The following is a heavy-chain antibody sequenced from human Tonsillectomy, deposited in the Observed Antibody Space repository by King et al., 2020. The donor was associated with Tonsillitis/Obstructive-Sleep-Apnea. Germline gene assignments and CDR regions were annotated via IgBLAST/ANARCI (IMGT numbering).Heavy chain of an antibody. CDR3: AKDRRKSVLGALFWSGYYSGVDV. Sequence: VQLVESGGGLVQPGGSLRLSCAASGFTFSSYAMSWVRQAPGKGLEWVSAISGSGGSTYYADSVKGRFTISRDNSKNTLYLQMNSLRAEDTAVYYCAKDRRKSVLGALFWSGYYSGVDVWGKGTTVTVSS. D-gene: IGHD3-3*01. J-gene: IGHJ6*04. V-gene: IGHV3-23*04. CDR1: GFTFSSYA. CDR2: ISGSGGST.